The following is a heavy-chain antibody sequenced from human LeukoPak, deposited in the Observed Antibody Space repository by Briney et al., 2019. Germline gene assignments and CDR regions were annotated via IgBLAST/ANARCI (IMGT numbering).Heavy chain of an antibody. Sequence: QPGGSLRLSCAASGFTFDDYAMHWVRQAPGKGLEWVSGISWNSGSIGYADSVKGRFTISRDNSKNSLYLQMNSLRTEDTALYYCAKDDCSGGSCIAIFGAFDIWGQGTMVTVSS. CDR1: GFTFDDYA. CDR3: AKDDCSGGSCIAIFGAFDI. V-gene: IGHV3-9*01. D-gene: IGHD2-15*01. CDR2: ISWNSGSI. J-gene: IGHJ3*02.